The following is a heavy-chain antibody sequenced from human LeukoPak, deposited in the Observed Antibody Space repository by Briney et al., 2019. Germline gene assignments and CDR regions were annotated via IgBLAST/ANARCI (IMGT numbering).Heavy chain of an antibody. CDR2: ITPIIDSA. Sequence: ASVKVSCKTFGGTFRSHIFSWVRQAPGQGLEWMGKITPIIDSAKYSQKFRDRLTITGDSSTGTAYMELSSLTPEDTALYFCTRVNLRGSQYNWFDPWAREPWSSSPQ. CDR1: GGTFRSHI. V-gene: IGHV1-69*08. CDR3: TRVNLRGSQYNWFDP. D-gene: IGHD1-26*01. J-gene: IGHJ5*02.